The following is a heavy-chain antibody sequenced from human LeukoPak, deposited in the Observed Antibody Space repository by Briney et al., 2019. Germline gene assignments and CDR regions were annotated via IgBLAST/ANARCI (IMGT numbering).Heavy chain of an antibody. J-gene: IGHJ5*02. Sequence: GGSLRLSCAASGLTFSSHPLSWFRKASGMGLGWFSSVSAGGDRAYYAASLKGRFAISRDNSKNTLYLQMNSLRAEDTAVYYCAKDVKVGYFGEFDPWGQGTLVTVSS. V-gene: IGHV3-23*01. CDR1: GLTFSSHP. CDR3: AKDVKVGYFGEFDP. D-gene: IGHD3-10*01. CDR2: VSAGGDRA.